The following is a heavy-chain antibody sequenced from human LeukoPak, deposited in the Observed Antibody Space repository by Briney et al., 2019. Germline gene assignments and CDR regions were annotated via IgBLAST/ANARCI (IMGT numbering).Heavy chain of an antibody. V-gene: IGHV1-2*06. CDR1: GYTFTGYY. CDR3: ARAIRGYSYGPPTLFY. J-gene: IGHJ4*02. CDR2: INPNSGGT. D-gene: IGHD5-18*01. Sequence: ASVKVSCKASGYTFTGYYMHWVRQAPGQGLEWMGRINPNSGGTNYAQKFQGRVTMTRDTSISTAYMELSRLRSDDTAVYYCARAIRGYSYGPPTLFYWGQGTLVTVSS.